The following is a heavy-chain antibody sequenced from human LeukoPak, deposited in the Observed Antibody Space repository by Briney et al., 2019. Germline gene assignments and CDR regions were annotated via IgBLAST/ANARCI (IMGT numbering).Heavy chain of an antibody. Sequence: GGSLRLSCAASGFTVSSNYMSWVRQAPGKGLEWVSVIYSGGSTYYADSVKGRFTISRDNSKNTLYLQMNSLRAEDTAVYYCARDRSSGYYYGMDVWGKGTTVTVSS. V-gene: IGHV3-53*01. J-gene: IGHJ6*04. CDR2: IYSGGST. D-gene: IGHD6-6*01. CDR1: GFTVSSNY. CDR3: ARDRSSGYYYGMDV.